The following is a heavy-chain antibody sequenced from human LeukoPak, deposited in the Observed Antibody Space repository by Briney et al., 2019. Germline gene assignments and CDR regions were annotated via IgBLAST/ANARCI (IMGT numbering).Heavy chain of an antibody. CDR1: GGSISSSSYY. Sequence: SETLSLTCTVSGGSISSSSYYWSWIRQPPGKGLEWIGYIYYSGSTNYNPSLKSRVTISVDTSKNQLSLKLSSVTAADTAVYYCARDLRGEGSSNYYYYYYMDVWGKGTTVTVSS. D-gene: IGHD6-6*01. CDR2: IYYSGST. CDR3: ARDLRGEGSSNYYYYYYMDV. V-gene: IGHV4-61*01. J-gene: IGHJ6*03.